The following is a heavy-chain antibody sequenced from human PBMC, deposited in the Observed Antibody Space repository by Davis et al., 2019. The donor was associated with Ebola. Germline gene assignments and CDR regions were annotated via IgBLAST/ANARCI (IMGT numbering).Heavy chain of an antibody. CDR3: ASPMGGEGSGSYY. Sequence: GESLKISCAASGFTFSSYSMNWVRQAPGKGLEWVSSISSSSSYIYYADSVKGRFTISRDNAKNSLYLQMNSLRAEDTAVYYCASPMGGEGSGSYYWGQGTLVTVSS. J-gene: IGHJ4*02. CDR1: GFTFSSYS. D-gene: IGHD3-10*01. V-gene: IGHV3-21*04. CDR2: ISSSSSYI.